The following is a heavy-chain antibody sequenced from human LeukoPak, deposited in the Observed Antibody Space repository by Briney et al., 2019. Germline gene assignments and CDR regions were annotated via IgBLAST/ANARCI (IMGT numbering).Heavy chain of an antibody. CDR3: ARGVPGGNWGNWFDP. D-gene: IGHD4-23*01. J-gene: IGHJ5*02. CDR2: IFYSGGT. Sequence: MPSETLSLTCTVSGGSMSGHWWSWIRQSPGKGLEWIGDIFYSGGTNNNSPLKSRLTMSLDTSKNQFSLKLSSVTAADTAVYYCARGVPGGNWGNWFDPWGQGTLVTVSS. V-gene: IGHV4-59*11. CDR1: GGSMSGHW.